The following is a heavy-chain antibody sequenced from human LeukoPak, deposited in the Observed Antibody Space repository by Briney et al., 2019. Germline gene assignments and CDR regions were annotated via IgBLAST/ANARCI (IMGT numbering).Heavy chain of an antibody. CDR3: ARDEWSSPGSMDV. Sequence: GGSLRLSRAASGFTFSSYAMHWVRQAPGKGLEYVSAISSNGGSTYYANSVKGRFTISRDNSKNTLYLQMGSLRAEDMAVYYCARDEWSSPGSMDVWGQGTTVTVSS. J-gene: IGHJ6*02. D-gene: IGHD3-10*01. CDR1: GFTFSSYA. CDR2: ISSNGGST. V-gene: IGHV3-64*01.